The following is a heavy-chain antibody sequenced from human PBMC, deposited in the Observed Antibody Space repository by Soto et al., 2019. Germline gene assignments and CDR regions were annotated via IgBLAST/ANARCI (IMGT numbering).Heavy chain of an antibody. CDR1: GFTFSSYA. D-gene: IGHD3-22*01. Sequence: GGSLSLSYAASGFTFSSYAMHWVRHAPGKGLEWVSYISSSSTIYYADSVKVRFTISRDNAKNSLYLQMNSLRDEDTAVYYCARDYYEGWGAFDIWGQGTTVTVSS. CDR3: ARDYYEGWGAFDI. V-gene: IGHV3-48*02. CDR2: ISSSSTI. J-gene: IGHJ3*02.